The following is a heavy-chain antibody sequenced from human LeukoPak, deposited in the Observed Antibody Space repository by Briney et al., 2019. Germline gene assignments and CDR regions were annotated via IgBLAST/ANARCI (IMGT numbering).Heavy chain of an antibody. Sequence: GGSLRLSCAASGFTFDDYAMHWVRQAPGKGLEWVSGISWNSGSIGYADSVKGRFTISRDNAKNSLYLQMNSLRAEDTALYCCAKAYYDSSPYYFDYWGQGTLVTVSS. CDR1: GFTFDDYA. D-gene: IGHD3-22*01. CDR2: ISWNSGSI. CDR3: AKAYYDSSPYYFDY. V-gene: IGHV3-9*01. J-gene: IGHJ4*02.